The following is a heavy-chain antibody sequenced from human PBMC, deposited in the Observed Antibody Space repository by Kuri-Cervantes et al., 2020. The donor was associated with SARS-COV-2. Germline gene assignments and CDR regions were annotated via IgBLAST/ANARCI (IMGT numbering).Heavy chain of an antibody. CDR1: GGSISSYY. Sequence: SETLSLSCTVSGGSISSYYWSWIRQSAGKGLEWIGRIYTSGSTNYNPSLKSRVTMSVDTSKNQFSLKLSSVTAADTAVYYCARHTIFGAHDAFDIWGQGTMVTVSS. CDR2: IYTSGST. V-gene: IGHV4-4*07. J-gene: IGHJ3*02. CDR3: ARHTIFGAHDAFDI. D-gene: IGHD3-3*01.